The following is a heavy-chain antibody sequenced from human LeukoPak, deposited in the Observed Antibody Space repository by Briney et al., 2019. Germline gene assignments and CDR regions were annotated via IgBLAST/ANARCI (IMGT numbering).Heavy chain of an antibody. Sequence: SETLSLTCAVSGDSFSRNTYSWGWIRQPPGKGLEWIGSIYYTGRTFYNPSLKSRVTISVDTSKNQFSLKLSSVTAADTAVYYCARRGSMGGSFVGAFDIWGQGTMVTVSS. J-gene: IGHJ3*02. V-gene: IGHV4-39*01. CDR3: ARRGSMGGSFVGAFDI. D-gene: IGHD1-26*01. CDR2: IYYTGRT. CDR1: GDSFSRNTYS.